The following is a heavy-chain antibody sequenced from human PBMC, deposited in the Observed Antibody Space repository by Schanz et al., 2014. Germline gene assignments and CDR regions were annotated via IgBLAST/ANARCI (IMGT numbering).Heavy chain of an antibody. CDR1: GFTVSSNY. V-gene: IGHV3-53*01. CDR3: ARPLGPNYYYYGLDV. Sequence: EVQLVESGGGLIQPGGSLRLSCVASGFTVSSNYMSWVRQAPGKGLEWVSAISGRGGRTYYADSVKGRFTISRDNAKNTLYLQMNSLRAEDTAVYYCARPLGPNYYYYGLDVWGQGTTVTVSS. CDR2: SGRGGRT. J-gene: IGHJ6*02.